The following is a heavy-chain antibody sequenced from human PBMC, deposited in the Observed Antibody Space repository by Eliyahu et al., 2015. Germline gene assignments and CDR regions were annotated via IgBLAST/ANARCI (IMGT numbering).Heavy chain of an antibody. D-gene: IGHD3-3*01. CDR2: ISKSGTT. J-gene: IGHJ5*02. CDR1: GDSMSHYY. V-gene: IGHV4-59*01. Sequence: QVQLQESGPGLVKPSETLSLTCNVSGDSMSHYYWSWIRQPPGKTLEWLGYISKSGTTKYNAALQSRVTISVDTSKNQFALELRSVTAADTAVYYCARTNYDFWGGYYHNWFDPWGQGTLVTVSS. CDR3: ARTNYDFWGGYYHNWFDP.